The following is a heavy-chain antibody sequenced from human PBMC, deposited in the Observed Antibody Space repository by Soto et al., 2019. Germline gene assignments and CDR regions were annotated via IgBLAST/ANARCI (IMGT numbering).Heavy chain of an antibody. D-gene: IGHD6-25*01. CDR1: GGSISSYY. V-gene: IGHV4-59*01. Sequence: ASETLSLTCTVSGGSISSYYWGWLRQTPGKGLGWIGYIHYSGSTNYNPSLRSRVTISVDTPKNQFSLKVNSMIAADTAIYYCARGGVAARKGRWLDPWGQGTLVTVSS. CDR3: ARGGVAARKGRWLDP. J-gene: IGHJ5*02. CDR2: IHYSGST.